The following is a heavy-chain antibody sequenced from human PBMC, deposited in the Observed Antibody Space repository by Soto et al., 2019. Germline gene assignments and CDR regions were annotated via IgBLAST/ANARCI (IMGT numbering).Heavy chain of an antibody. CDR2: TYYRSKWYN. J-gene: IGHJ4*02. Sequence: SQTPSLTCAISGDSVSSSSAAWNSIXQSLTRGLDGLGSTYYRSKWYNDYAVSVKSRITINPDTSKNQFSLQLNSVTPEATAVYYCARGDLLRALDYWGQGTLVTVSS. V-gene: IGHV6-1*01. CDR1: GDSVSSSSAA. CDR3: ARGDLLRALDY.